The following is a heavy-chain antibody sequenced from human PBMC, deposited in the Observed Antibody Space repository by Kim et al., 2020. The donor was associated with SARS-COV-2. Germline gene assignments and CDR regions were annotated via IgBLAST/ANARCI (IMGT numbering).Heavy chain of an antibody. J-gene: IGHJ4*02. CDR1: GYTFTSYT. CDR2: INAGNGAP. D-gene: IGHD3-10*01. CDR3: ARDQELWGRRAFDY. Sequence: ASVKVSCKAFGYTFTSYTLHWVRQAPGQRPEWMGWINAGNGAPKYSQKFQGRVTITRDTSATTAYMALSSLRSEDTAVYYCARDQELWGRRAFDYWGQGTLVTVSS. V-gene: IGHV1-3*01.